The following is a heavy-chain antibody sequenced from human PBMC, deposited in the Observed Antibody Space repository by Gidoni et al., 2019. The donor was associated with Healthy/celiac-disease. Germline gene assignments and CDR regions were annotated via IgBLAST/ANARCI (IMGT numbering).Heavy chain of an antibody. D-gene: IGHD2-15*01. CDR3: ARDLQVVAASPSDY. J-gene: IGHJ4*02. CDR2: ISAYKGNT. V-gene: IGHV1-18*01. Sequence: QVQLVQSGAEVQKPGTSVKVSCKASGYPFTSYGISWVRQAPGQGREWMGWISAYKGNTNDAQKLQGRVTMTTDTSTSTAYMELRSLRYDDTAVYYCARDLQVVAASPSDYWGQGTLVTVSS. CDR1: GYPFTSYG.